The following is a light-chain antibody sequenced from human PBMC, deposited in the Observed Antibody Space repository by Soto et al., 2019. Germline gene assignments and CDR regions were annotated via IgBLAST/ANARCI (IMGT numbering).Light chain of an antibody. CDR2: GAS. Sequence: EIVMTQSPATLSVSPGERATLSCRASQSVSSNLAWYQQKPGQAPRLLIYGASIRATGIPARFSGSGSGTEFTLTISSLQSEDFALYYCQRYNNWPPYTFGQGTKVDIK. CDR1: QSVSSN. CDR3: QRYNNWPPYT. V-gene: IGKV3-15*01. J-gene: IGKJ2*01.